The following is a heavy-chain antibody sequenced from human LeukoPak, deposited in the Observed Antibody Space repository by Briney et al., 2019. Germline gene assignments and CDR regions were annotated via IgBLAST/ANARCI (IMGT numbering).Heavy chain of an antibody. J-gene: IGHJ1*01. CDR3: ARSVWSGYPQSYQH. CDR1: GFTFSSYA. CDR2: ISYDGSNK. V-gene: IGHV3-30-3*01. Sequence: GRSLRLSCAASGFTFSSYAMHWVRQAPGKGLEWVAVISYDGSNKYYADSVKGRFTISRDNSKNTLYLQMNSLRAEDTAVYYCARSVWSGYPQSYQHWGQGTLVTVSS. D-gene: IGHD5-12*01.